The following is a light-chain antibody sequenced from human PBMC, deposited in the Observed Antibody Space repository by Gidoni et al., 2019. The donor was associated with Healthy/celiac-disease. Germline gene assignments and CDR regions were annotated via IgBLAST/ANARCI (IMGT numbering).Light chain of an antibody. CDR1: QSISKY. CDR2: AAF. V-gene: IGKV1-39*01. J-gene: IGKJ1*01. CDR3: QQSYSTLWT. Sequence: DIQMTQSPSSLSASVGDRVTITCRASQSISKYLNWYQQKPGKAPKLLIYAAFSLQSGVPSRFSGSGSGTDFTLTISSLQPEDIASYYCQQSYSTLWTFGQGTKVEIK.